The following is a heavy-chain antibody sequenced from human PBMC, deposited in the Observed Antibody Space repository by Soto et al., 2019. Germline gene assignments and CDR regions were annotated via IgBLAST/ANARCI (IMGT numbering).Heavy chain of an antibody. Sequence: ESLKISFKVSGYSFTSYWISWVRQMPGKGLEWMGRIDPSDSYTNYSPPFQGHVTISADKSISTAYLQWSSLKASDTAMYYCARIYGSGSYYPYDFDYWVQGTLVTVSS. CDR3: ARIYGSGSYYPYDFDY. CDR2: IDPSDSYT. V-gene: IGHV5-10-1*01. J-gene: IGHJ4*02. CDR1: GYSFTSYW. D-gene: IGHD3-10*01.